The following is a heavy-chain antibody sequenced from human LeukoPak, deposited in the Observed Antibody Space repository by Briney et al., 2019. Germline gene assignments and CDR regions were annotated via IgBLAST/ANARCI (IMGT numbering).Heavy chain of an antibody. CDR3: ARAESLDYYYYYMDV. CDR2: IWYDGSNK. D-gene: IGHD2-2*03. CDR1: GFTLSSYG. Sequence: RSLRLSCAASGFTLSSYGMHWVRQAPGKGLEWVAVIWYDGSNKYYADSVKGRFTISRDNSKNTLYLQMNSLRAEDTAVYYCARAESLDYYYYYMDVWGKGTTVTVSS. V-gene: IGHV3-33*01. J-gene: IGHJ6*03.